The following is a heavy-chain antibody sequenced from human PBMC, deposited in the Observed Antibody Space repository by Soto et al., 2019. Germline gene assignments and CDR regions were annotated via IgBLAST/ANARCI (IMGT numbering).Heavy chain of an antibody. CDR1: GGTFSSFG. D-gene: IGHD6-19*01. V-gene: IGHV1-69*12. J-gene: IGHJ4*02. Sequence: QVQLVQSGAEVKKPGSSVKVSCKASGGTFSSFGIDWVRQAPGQGLEWMGDIIPMFGTVTYAQKFQGRVTITADETTTTVYMELSSLRSDDTAVYYCAREATAHSSGWHFWGQGTLVTVSS. CDR2: IIPMFGTV. CDR3: AREATAHSSGWHF.